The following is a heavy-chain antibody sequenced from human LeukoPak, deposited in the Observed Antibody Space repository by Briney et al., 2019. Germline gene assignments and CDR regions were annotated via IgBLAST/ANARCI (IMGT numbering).Heavy chain of an antibody. Sequence: GGSLRLSCAASGFTFSSYAMSLVRQAPGKGLEWVPAISGSGGSTYYADSVKGRFTISRDNSKNTLYLQMNSLRAEDTAVYYCAKQGLRIAARPFDYWGQGTLVTVSS. CDR1: GFTFSSYA. J-gene: IGHJ4*02. V-gene: IGHV3-23*01. D-gene: IGHD6-6*01. CDR2: ISGSGGST. CDR3: AKQGLRIAARPFDY.